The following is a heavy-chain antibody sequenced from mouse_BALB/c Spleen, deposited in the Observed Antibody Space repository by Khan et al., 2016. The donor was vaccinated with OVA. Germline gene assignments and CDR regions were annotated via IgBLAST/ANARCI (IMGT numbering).Heavy chain of an antibody. CDR1: GYTFTSYW. CDR2: IYPGDGDT. J-gene: IGHJ2*01. Sequence: QVQLKQSGAELARPGASVKLSCKSSGYTFTSYWMQWVKQRPGQGLEWIGTIYPGDGDTRYTQKFKGKATLTAEKSSSTAFMQLSNLASEDSAVYYCASYRFDYFDYWGQGTTLTVSS. CDR3: ASYRFDYFDY. D-gene: IGHD2-14*01. V-gene: IGHV1-87*01.